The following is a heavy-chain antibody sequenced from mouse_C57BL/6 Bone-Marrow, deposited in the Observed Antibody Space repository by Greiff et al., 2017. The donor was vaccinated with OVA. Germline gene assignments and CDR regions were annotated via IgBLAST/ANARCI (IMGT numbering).Heavy chain of an antibody. D-gene: IGHD1-1*01. V-gene: IGHV14-1*01. CDR2: IDPEDGDT. J-gene: IGHJ2*01. Sequence: VQLKESGAELVRPGASVKLSCTASGFNIKDYYMHWVKQRPEKGLEWIGRIDPEDGDTEYAPKFQGKATLTADTSSNTAYLPLRSLTSEDTAVYYYTTPSIATVVGPFADWGQGTTLTVSS. CDR1: GFNIKDYY. CDR3: TTPSIATVVGPFAD.